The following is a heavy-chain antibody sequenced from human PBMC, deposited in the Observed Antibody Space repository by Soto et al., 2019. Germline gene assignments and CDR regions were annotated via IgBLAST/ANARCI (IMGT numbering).Heavy chain of an antibody. Sequence: GESLKISCKCSGYSFGNYWIGWVHQMPGKGLEWMGIIYPGDSDTRYSPAFQGQVSILADKSISTAYLQWSSLKASDTAIYYCARLGNYFYGLDIWGRGTTVTVSS. CDR3: ARLGNYFYGLDI. CDR2: IYPGDSDT. J-gene: IGHJ6*02. V-gene: IGHV5-51*07. CDR1: GYSFGNYW.